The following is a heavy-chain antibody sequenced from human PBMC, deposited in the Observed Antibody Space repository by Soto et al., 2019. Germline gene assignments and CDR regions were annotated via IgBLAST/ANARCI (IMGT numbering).Heavy chain of an antibody. CDR1: GGTFSSYA. Sequence: GASVKVSCKASGGTFSSYAISWVRQAPGQGLEWMGGIIPIFGTANYAQKFQGRVTITADESTSTAYMELSSLRSEGTAVYYCAGSYSSSSPYYFDYWGQGTLVTVSS. J-gene: IGHJ4*02. V-gene: IGHV1-69*13. D-gene: IGHD6-6*01. CDR2: IIPIFGTA. CDR3: AGSYSSSSPYYFDY.